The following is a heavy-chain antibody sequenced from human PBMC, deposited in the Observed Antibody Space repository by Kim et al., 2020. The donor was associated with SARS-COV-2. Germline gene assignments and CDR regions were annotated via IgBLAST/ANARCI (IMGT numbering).Heavy chain of an antibody. J-gene: IGHJ6*02. CDR2: INPSGGST. CDR3: AREGTGYSSSWYPVGGMDV. D-gene: IGHD6-13*01. V-gene: IGHV1-46*01. CDR1: GYTFTSYY. Sequence: ASVKVSCEASGYTFTSYYMHWVRQAPGQGLEWMGIINPSGGSTSYAQKFQGRVTMTRDTSTSTVYMELSSLRSEDTAVYYCAREGTGYSSSWYPVGGMDVWGQGTTVTVSS.